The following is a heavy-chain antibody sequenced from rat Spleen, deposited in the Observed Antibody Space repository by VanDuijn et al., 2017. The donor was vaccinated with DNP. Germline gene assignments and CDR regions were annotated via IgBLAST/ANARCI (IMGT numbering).Heavy chain of an antibody. J-gene: IGHJ2*01. V-gene: IGHV5-27*01. CDR3: TTDFERGY. CDR2: ISTSGDRT. Sequence: EVQLVESGGGLVQPGRSLKLSCAASGFTFSNYYMAWVRQAPKKGLEWVATISTSGDRTYYPDSVKGRFTISRDNAKSSLYLQMNSLKSEDTATYYCTTDFERGYWGQGVMVTVSS. CDR1: GFTFSNYY. D-gene: IGHD1-11*01.